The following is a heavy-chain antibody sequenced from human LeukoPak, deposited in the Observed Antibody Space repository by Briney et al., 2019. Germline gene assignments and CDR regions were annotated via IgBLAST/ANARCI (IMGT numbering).Heavy chain of an antibody. D-gene: IGHD3-3*01. CDR2: INPSGGST. J-gene: IGHJ4*02. CDR3: ARVGVRFLFDY. CDR1: GYTFTNYY. Sequence: GASVKVSCKASGYTFTNYYIHWVRQAPGQGLECMGIINPSGGSTSYAQKFQGRVTMTRDTSISTAYMELSRLRSDDTAVYYCARVGVRFLFDYWGQGTLVTVSS. V-gene: IGHV1-46*01.